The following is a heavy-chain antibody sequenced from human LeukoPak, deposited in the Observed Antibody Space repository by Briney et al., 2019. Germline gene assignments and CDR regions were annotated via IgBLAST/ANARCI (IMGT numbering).Heavy chain of an antibody. CDR3: ARDEYDILTDYDY. CDR1: EFTFSSYS. Sequence: GGSLRLSCAASEFTFSSYSMNWVRQAPGKGLEWASSIGTTGSYIFYADSVKGRFTTSRDNAKNTLYLQMNSLRAEDTAVYYCARDEYDILTDYDYWGQGILVTVSS. V-gene: IGHV3-21*01. J-gene: IGHJ4*02. CDR2: IGTTGSYI. D-gene: IGHD3-9*01.